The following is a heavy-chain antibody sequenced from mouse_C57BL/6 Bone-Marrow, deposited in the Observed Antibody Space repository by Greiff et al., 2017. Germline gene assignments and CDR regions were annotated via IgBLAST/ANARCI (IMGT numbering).Heavy chain of an antibody. J-gene: IGHJ3*01. CDR2: VDPSDSYT. D-gene: IGHD2-5*01. V-gene: IGHV1-50*01. CDR3: ARMDSNYAAY. CDR1: GYTFTSYW. Sequence: VQLQQPGAELVKPGASVKLSCKASGYTFTSYWMQWVKQRPGQGLEWIGEVDPSDSYTNYNQKFKGKATLTVDTSSSTAYMRLSSLTSEDSAVYYCARMDSNYAAYWGQGTLVTVSA.